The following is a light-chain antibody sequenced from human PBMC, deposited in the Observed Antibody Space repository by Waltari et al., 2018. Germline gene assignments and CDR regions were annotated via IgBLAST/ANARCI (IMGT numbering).Light chain of an antibody. V-gene: IGLV3-25*03. J-gene: IGLJ2*01. Sequence: SNELTQPPSVSVFPGQTARITCSADALADEYAYWYQQKPGQAPVMIIYKDNERPSGIPDRFSGASSGTTVTLTISAVQAEDEADYFCQSVDSTDSYLVFGGGTKLTVL. CDR3: QSVDSTDSYLV. CDR1: ALADEY. CDR2: KDN.